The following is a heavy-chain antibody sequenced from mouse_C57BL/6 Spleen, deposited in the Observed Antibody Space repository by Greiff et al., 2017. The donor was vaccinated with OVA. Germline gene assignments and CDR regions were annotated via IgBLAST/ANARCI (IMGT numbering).Heavy chain of an antibody. CDR1: GYTFTEYT. V-gene: IGHV1-62-2*01. CDR2: FYPGSGSI. Sequence: VQVVESGAELVKPGASVKLSCKASGYTFTEYTIHWVKQRSGQGLEWIGWFYPGSGSIKYNEKFKDKATLTADKSSSTVYMELSRLTSEDSAVYFCARHEEGAGPVGYFDYWGQGTTLTVSS. D-gene: IGHD1-3*01. CDR3: ARHEEGAGPVGYFDY. J-gene: IGHJ2*01.